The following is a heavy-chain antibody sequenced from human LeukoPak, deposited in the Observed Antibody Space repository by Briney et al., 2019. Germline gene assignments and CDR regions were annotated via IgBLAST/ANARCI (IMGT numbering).Heavy chain of an antibody. V-gene: IGHV4-4*07. CDR2: IYPTGNT. CDR1: GGAIISYY. CDR3: ARHGAVAGFYYYYYMDV. J-gene: IGHJ6*03. D-gene: IGHD6-19*01. Sequence: PSETLSLTCSVSGGAIISYYWSWTRQPAGKGPEWIGRIYPTGNTDYNPSLKTRVTMSTDLSKKQFSLKLSSVTAADTAVYYCARHGAVAGFYYYYYMDVWGKGTTVTVSS.